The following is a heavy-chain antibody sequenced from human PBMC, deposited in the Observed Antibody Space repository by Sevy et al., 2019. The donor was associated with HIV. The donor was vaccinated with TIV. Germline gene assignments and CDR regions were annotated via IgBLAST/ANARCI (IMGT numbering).Heavy chain of an antibody. CDR2: IYYSGST. V-gene: IGHV4-61*01. Sequence: SETLSLTCTVSGGSVSSGSYYWSWIRQPPGKGLEWIGYIYYSGSTNYNPSLKSRVTISVDTSKNQFSQKLSSVTAADTAVYYCARAKPSRIAAAGTGGYFDYWGQGTLVTVSS. CDR3: ARAKPSRIAAAGTGGYFDY. CDR1: GGSVSSGSYY. D-gene: IGHD6-13*01. J-gene: IGHJ4*02.